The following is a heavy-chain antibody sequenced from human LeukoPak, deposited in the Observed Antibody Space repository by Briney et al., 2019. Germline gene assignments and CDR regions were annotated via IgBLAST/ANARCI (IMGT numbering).Heavy chain of an antibody. Sequence: SETLSLTCTVSGYSISSGYYWGWIRQPPGKGLEWIGSIYHSGSTYYNPSLKSRVTISVDTSKNQFSLKLSSVTAADTAVYYCARVGREIAAAGTDYWGQGTLVTVSS. CDR1: GYSISSGYY. CDR3: ARVGREIAAAGTDY. J-gene: IGHJ4*02. D-gene: IGHD6-13*01. V-gene: IGHV4-38-2*02. CDR2: IYHSGST.